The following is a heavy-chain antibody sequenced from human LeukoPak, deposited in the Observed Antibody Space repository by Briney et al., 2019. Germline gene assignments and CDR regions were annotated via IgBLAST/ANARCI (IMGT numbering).Heavy chain of an antibody. CDR1: GFTFSSYA. CDR3: AKCRGNIVLMVYALFDY. CDR2: ISGSGGST. D-gene: IGHD2-8*01. V-gene: IGHV3-23*01. J-gene: IGHJ4*02. Sequence: GGSLKLSCAASGFTFSSYAMSWVRQAPGKGLEWVSAISGSGGSTYYADSVKGRFTISRDNSKNTLYLQMNSLRAEDTAVYYCAKCRGNIVLMVYALFDYWGQGTLVTVPS.